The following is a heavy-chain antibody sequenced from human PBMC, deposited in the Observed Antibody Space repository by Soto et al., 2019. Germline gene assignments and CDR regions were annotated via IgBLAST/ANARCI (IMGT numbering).Heavy chain of an antibody. D-gene: IGHD2-15*01. CDR2: IYWDDDK. Sequence: QITLKESGPTLVKPTQPLTLTCTFSGFSLSTSGVGVGWIRQPPGKALEWLALIYWDDDKRYSPSLKSRLTITKDTSKNQVVLTMTNMDPVDTATYYWAHGYCSGGSCDDAFDICGQGTMVTVSS. V-gene: IGHV2-5*02. CDR1: GFSLSTSGVG. CDR3: AHGYCSGGSCDDAFDI. J-gene: IGHJ3*02.